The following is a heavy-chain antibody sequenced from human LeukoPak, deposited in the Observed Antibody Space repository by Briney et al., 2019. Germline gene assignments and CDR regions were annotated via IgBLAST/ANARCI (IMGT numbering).Heavy chain of an antibody. D-gene: IGHD3-22*01. Sequence: GGSLRLSCAASGFIFSSYGMHWVRQAPGKGLEWVAFIRYDGSNKYYAESVKGRFTIYRDNSKNTLYLQMNSLRAEDTAVYYCAKDRYYYDSSGYSLDYWGQGTLVTVSS. V-gene: IGHV3-30*02. CDR2: IRYDGSNK. CDR3: AKDRYYYDSSGYSLDY. CDR1: GFIFSSYG. J-gene: IGHJ4*02.